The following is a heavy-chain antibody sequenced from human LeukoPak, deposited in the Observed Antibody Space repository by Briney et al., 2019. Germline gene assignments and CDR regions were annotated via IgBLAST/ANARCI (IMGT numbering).Heavy chain of an antibody. Sequence: GGSLRLSCAASGFTFSSYSMNWVRQAPGKGLEWVSSISSSSSYIYYADSVKGRFTISRDNAKNSLYLQMNSLRAEDTAVYYCARDPRGYNWNDVGDFDYWGQGTLVTVSS. J-gene: IGHJ4*02. V-gene: IGHV3-21*01. CDR2: ISSSSSYI. CDR1: GFTFSSYS. CDR3: ARDPRGYNWNDVGDFDY. D-gene: IGHD1-1*01.